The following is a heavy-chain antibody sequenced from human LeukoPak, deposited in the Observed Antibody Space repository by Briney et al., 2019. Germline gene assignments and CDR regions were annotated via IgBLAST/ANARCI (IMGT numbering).Heavy chain of an antibody. V-gene: IGHV4-39*07. D-gene: IGHD2-21*02. CDR2: IFYSGST. CDR1: GGSIGSSTYC. Sequence: SSETLSLTCTVSGGSIGSSTYCWGWIRQPPGKGLEWIGTIFYSGSTYYNPSLKSRVTISVDASKNQFSLKLSSVTAADTAVYYCARGPPYCGGDCYYDYWGQGTLVTVSS. CDR3: ARGPPYCGGDCYYDY. J-gene: IGHJ4*02.